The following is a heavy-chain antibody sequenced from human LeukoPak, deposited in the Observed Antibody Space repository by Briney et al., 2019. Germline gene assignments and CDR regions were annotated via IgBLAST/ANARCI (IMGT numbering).Heavy chain of an antibody. Sequence: SQTLSLTCAVSGGSISSGGYSWSWIRQPPGKGLEWIGYIYHSGSTYYNPSLKSRVTISVDRSKNQFSLKLSSVTAADTAVYYCARVVVAATRRGFDWFDPWGQGTLVTVSS. CDR3: ARVVVAATRRGFDWFDP. V-gene: IGHV4-30-2*01. CDR1: GGSISSGGYS. D-gene: IGHD2-15*01. J-gene: IGHJ5*02. CDR2: IYHSGST.